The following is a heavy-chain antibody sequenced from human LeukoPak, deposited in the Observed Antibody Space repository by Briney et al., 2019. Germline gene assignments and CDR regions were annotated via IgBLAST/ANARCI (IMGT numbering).Heavy chain of an antibody. D-gene: IGHD6-6*01. CDR2: INHSGST. CDR1: GGSFSGYY. V-gene: IGHV4-34*01. Sequence: SETLSLTCAVYGGSFSGYYWNWIRQPPGKGLEWIGEINHSGSTNYNPSLKSRVTISVDTSKKQFSLKLSSVTAADTAVYYCARARIAARPAGDYYFYMDVWRKGTTVTVSS. CDR3: ARARIAARPAGDYYFYMDV. J-gene: IGHJ6*03.